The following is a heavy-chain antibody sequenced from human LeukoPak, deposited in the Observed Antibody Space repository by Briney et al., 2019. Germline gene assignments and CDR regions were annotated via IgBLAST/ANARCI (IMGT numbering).Heavy chain of an antibody. J-gene: IGHJ4*02. D-gene: IGHD3-22*01. Sequence: GGSLRLSCAVSGFTVSDNYMSWVRQAPGKGLEWVSFIGSSGTYTSYADSVKGRFTISRDNARNSLYLQMNSLRAEDTAVYYCARDLDYYDSSGYDYWGQGTLVTVSS. CDR2: IGSSGTYT. CDR1: GFTVSDNY. CDR3: ARDLDYYDSSGYDY. V-gene: IGHV3-11*06.